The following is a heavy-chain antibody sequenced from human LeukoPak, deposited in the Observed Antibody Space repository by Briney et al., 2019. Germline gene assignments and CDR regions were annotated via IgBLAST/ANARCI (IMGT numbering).Heavy chain of an antibody. Sequence: HTGRSLRLSCAASGFTFDDYAMHWVRQAPGKGLEWVSGISWNSGSIGYADSVKGRFTISGDNAKNSLYLQMNSLRAEDMALYYCARGLKRSIFGVVSAYYFDYWGQGTLVTVSS. V-gene: IGHV3-9*03. CDR3: ARGLKRSIFGVVSAYYFDY. J-gene: IGHJ4*02. CDR2: ISWNSGSI. CDR1: GFTFDDYA. D-gene: IGHD3-3*01.